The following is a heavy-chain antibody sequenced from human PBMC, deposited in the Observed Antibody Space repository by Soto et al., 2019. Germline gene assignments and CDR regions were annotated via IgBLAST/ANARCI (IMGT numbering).Heavy chain of an antibody. V-gene: IGHV3-7*05. CDR1: GFTFRTYW. CDR3: ARDGSTSWYSYDYHAMDV. J-gene: IGHJ6*02. Sequence: EVQLVESGGGLVQPGGSLRLSCAASGFTFRTYWLSWVRQVPGKGLEWVANINLDGSEKNYVDSVKGRFTISRDNARNSLYLQMSSLRAEDTALYYCARDGSTSWYSYDYHAMDVWGLGTTVTVSS. D-gene: IGHD5-18*01. CDR2: INLDGSEK.